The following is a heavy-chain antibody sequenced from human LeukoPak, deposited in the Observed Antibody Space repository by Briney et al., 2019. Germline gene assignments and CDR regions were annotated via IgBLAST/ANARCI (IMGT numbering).Heavy chain of an antibody. CDR1: GYTFTVYY. CDR2: INPNSGAT. Sequence: AASVKVSCKASGYTFTVYYTHWVRQAPGQGLEWMGWINPNSGATKYPQKFQGRVTMTRDTSISTAYMELSGLRSDDTAVYYCAREAMNSSTWSSFGYWGQGTLVTVSS. J-gene: IGHJ4*02. CDR3: AREAMNSSTWSSFGY. D-gene: IGHD6-13*01. V-gene: IGHV1-2*02.